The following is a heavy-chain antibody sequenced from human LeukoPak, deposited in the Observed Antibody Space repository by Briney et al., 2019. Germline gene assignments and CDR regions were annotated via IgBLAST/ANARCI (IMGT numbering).Heavy chain of an antibody. CDR3: ARLIAVAGTVYFDY. Sequence: GGSLRFSCAASGFTFSSYSMNWVRQAPGKGLEWVSAISGSGGSTYYADSVKGRFTISRDNSKNTLYLQMNSLRAEDTAVYYCARLIAVAGTVYFDYWGQGTLVTVSS. CDR1: GFTFSSYS. D-gene: IGHD6-19*01. CDR2: ISGSGGST. V-gene: IGHV3-23*01. J-gene: IGHJ4*02.